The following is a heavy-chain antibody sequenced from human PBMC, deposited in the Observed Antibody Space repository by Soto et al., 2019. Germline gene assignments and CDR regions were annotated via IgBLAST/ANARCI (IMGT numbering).Heavy chain of an antibody. V-gene: IGHV1-69*02. CDR1: GGTFSSYT. CDR3: ARARXXXGSGSYFDY. Sequence: QVQLVQSGAEVKKPGSSVKVSCKASGGTFSSYTISWVRQAPGQGLEWMGRIIPILGIANYAQKFQGRVTITADKSTSTAYMELSSLRSEDTAVYYCARARXXXGSGSYFDYWGQGTLVTVSS. CDR2: IIPILGIA. D-gene: IGHD3-10*01. J-gene: IGHJ4*02.